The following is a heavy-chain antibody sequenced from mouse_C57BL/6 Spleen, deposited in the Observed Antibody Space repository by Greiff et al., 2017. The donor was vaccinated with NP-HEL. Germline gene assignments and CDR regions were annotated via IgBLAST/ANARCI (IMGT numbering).Heavy chain of an antibody. J-gene: IGHJ4*01. Sequence: EVKLMESGGGLVKPGGSLKLSCAASGFTFSDYGMHWVRQAPGKGLEWVAYISSGSSTIYYADTVKGRVTISRDNAKNTLFLQMTSLRSEDTAMYYCARPTYYYGSSYGYAMDYWGQGTSVTVSS. V-gene: IGHV5-17*01. CDR3: ARPTYYYGSSYGYAMDY. CDR1: GFTFSDYG. CDR2: ISSGSSTI. D-gene: IGHD1-1*01.